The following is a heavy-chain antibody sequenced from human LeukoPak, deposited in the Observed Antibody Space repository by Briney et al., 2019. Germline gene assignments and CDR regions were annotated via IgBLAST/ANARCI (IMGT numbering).Heavy chain of an antibody. CDR3: ARHTRIAVAGLDY. V-gene: IGHV4-59*08. Sequence: KPSETLSLTCTISGDSINSYYWSWIRQPPGKGLEWIGYIYYIGSTNYNPSLKSRVTISVDTSKNQLSLKLTSVTAADTAVYYCARHTRIAVAGLDYWGQGTLVTVSS. CDR1: GDSINSYY. CDR2: IYYIGST. J-gene: IGHJ4*02. D-gene: IGHD6-19*01.